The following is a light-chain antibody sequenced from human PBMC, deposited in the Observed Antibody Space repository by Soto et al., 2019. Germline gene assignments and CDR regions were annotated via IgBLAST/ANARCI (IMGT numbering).Light chain of an antibody. V-gene: IGKV3-15*01. CDR1: QSVNSD. CDR3: HQYDNWPET. J-gene: IGKJ1*01. Sequence: ETVMTQSPATLSVSPGERATLSCRASQSVNSDLAWYQQKPGQAPRLLIYGASTRATGIPARFSGSGSGTEFTLTISSLQSEDFAVYYCHQYDNWPETSGQGTKVEIK. CDR2: GAS.